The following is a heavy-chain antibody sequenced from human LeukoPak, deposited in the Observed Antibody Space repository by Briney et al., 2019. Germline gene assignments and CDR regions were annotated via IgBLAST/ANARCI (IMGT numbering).Heavy chain of an antibody. CDR2: INTDGKRT. J-gene: IGHJ4*02. CDR1: RFTFSSYW. V-gene: IGHV3-74*01. Sequence: GGSLRLSCAASRFTFSSYWMHWVRQAPGKGLVWVSRINTDGKRTTYADSVKGRFTISRDNAKNSLYLQMNSLRAEDTAVYYCAKDRIVGATVNWGQGTLVTVSS. D-gene: IGHD1-26*01. CDR3: AKDRIVGATVN.